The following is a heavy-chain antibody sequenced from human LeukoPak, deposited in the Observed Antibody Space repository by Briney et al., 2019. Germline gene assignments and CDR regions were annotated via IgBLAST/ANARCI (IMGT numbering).Heavy chain of an antibody. CDR2: IRYDGSNK. CDR3: ARGVRTTVTSGGIVNY. V-gene: IGHV3-30*02. J-gene: IGHJ4*02. CDR1: GFTFSSYG. D-gene: IGHD4-11*01. Sequence: GGSLRLSCAASGFTFSSYGMHWVRQAPGKGLEWVAFIRYDGSNKYYADSVKGRFTISRDNSKNTLYLQMNSLRAEDTAVYYCARGVRTTVTSGGIVNYWGQGTLVTVSS.